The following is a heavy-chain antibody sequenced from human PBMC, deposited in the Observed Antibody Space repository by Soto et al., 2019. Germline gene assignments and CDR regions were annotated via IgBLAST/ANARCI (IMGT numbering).Heavy chain of an antibody. CDR3: ARETMITFGGVIVFDAFDI. D-gene: IGHD3-16*02. CDR2: IYTSGST. CDR1: GGSISSYY. Sequence: SETLSLTCTVSGGSISSYYWSWIRQPAGKGLEWIGRIYTSGSTNYNPSLKSRVTMSVDTSKNQFSLKLSSVTAADTAVYYCARETMITFGGVIVFDAFDIWGQGTMVTV. V-gene: IGHV4-4*07. J-gene: IGHJ3*02.